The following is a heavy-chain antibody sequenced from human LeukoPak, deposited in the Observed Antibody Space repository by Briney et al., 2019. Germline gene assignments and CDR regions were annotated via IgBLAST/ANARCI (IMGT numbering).Heavy chain of an antibody. J-gene: IGHJ3*02. V-gene: IGHV3-9*01. CDR1: GFTFDDYA. Sequence: GGSLRLSCAASGFTFDDYAMHWVRQAPGKGLEWVSGISWNGGSINYADSVKGRFTISRDNAKNSLYLQMNSLRVEDTALYYCAKDITGYYGSGSSFDIWGQGTMVTVSS. CDR3: AKDITGYYGSGSSFDI. CDR2: ISWNGGSI. D-gene: IGHD3-10*01.